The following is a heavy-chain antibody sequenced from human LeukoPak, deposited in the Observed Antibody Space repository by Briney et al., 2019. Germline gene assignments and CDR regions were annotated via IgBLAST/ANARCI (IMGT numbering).Heavy chain of an antibody. CDR2: ISAYNGNT. CDR1: GYTFTSYG. V-gene: IGHV1-18*01. J-gene: IGHJ4*02. Sequence: ASVKVSCKASGYTFTSYGISWVRQAPGQGLEWMGWISAYNGNTNYAQKLQGRVTMTTDTSTSTAYMELRSLRSDDTAVYYCARDYYYDSSGYYYIDYWGQGTLVTVSS. CDR3: ARDYYYDSSGYYYIDY. D-gene: IGHD3-22*01.